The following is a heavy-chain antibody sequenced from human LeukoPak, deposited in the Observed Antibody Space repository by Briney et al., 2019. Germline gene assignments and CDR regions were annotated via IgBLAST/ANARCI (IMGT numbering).Heavy chain of an antibody. J-gene: IGHJ4*02. CDR2: VHKTGSI. Sequence: SETLSLTCTVSGDSISAYYWSWVRQPPGKGLEWIAFVHKTGSINYNPSLKSRATISMDTSNSQFSLHVNSVTAPDTAVYYCTKYGGSPANYFDSWGPGTLVTVSP. CDR3: TKYGGSPANYFDS. CDR1: GDSISAYY. D-gene: IGHD1-26*01. V-gene: IGHV4-59*12.